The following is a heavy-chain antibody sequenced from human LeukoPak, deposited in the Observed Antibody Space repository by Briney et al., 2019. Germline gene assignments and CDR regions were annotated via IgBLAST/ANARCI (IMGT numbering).Heavy chain of an antibody. J-gene: IGHJ4*02. Sequence: GESLKISCKGSGYSFTSYRIGWVRQMPGKGLEWMGIIYPGDSDTRYSPSFQGQVTISAGESISTAYLQWSSLKASDTAMYYCARLPYSGSYLAPFDCWGQGTLVTVSS. D-gene: IGHD1-26*01. V-gene: IGHV5-51*01. CDR2: IYPGDSDT. CDR1: GYSFTSYR. CDR3: ARLPYSGSYLAPFDC.